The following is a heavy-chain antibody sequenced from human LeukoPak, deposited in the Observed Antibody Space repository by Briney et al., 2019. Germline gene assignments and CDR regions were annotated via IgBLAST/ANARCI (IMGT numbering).Heavy chain of an antibody. J-gene: IGHJ5*02. Sequence: ASEKVSCKASGYTFTGYYMHWVRQAPGQGLEWMGWINPNSGGTNYAQKFQGRVTMTRDTSISTAYMELSRLRSDDTAVYYCARGPSIAARPGNWFDPWGQGTLVTVSS. CDR1: GYTFTGYY. CDR3: ARGPSIAARPGNWFDP. V-gene: IGHV1-2*02. D-gene: IGHD6-6*01. CDR2: INPNSGGT.